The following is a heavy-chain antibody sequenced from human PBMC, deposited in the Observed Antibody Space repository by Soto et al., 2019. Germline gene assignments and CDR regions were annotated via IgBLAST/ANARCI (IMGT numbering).Heavy chain of an antibody. J-gene: IGHJ6*03. CDR1: GGSISSSSYY. D-gene: IGHD2-15*01. V-gene: IGHV4-39*01. CDR2: IYYSGST. CDR3: ARRLVVAATQSKPIYYYMDV. Sequence: SETLSLTCIVSGGSISSSSYYWGWIRQPPGKGLEWIGSIYYSGSTYYNPSLKSRVTISVDTSKNQFSLKLSSVTAADTAVYYCARRLVVAATQSKPIYYYMDVWGKGTTVTVSS.